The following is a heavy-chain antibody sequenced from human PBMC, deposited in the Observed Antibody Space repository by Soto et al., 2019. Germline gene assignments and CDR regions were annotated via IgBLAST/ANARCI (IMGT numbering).Heavy chain of an antibody. CDR3: AREPDGDYGGNSAAWYFDL. CDR2: IYYSVSVTT. Sequence: QVQLQESGPGLVKPSQTLSLTCIVSDVSISSGGYYWSWIRQHPGKGLEWIGNIYYSVSVTTYYNPSLKSRVAMSLDTSNNQFSLNLSSVTAADTAVYYCAREPDGDYGGNSAAWYFDLWGRGTLVTVSS. V-gene: IGHV4-31*03. D-gene: IGHD4-17*01. J-gene: IGHJ2*01. CDR1: DVSISSGGYY.